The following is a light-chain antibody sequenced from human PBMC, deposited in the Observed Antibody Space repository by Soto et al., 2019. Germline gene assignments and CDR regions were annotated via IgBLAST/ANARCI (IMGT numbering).Light chain of an antibody. CDR3: SSYTSSNTLV. Sequence: QSALTQPPSASGSPGQSVTISCTGTSSDVGAYNYVSWYQQHPGKAPKLMIYEVSKRPSGVPDRFSGSKSGNTASLTVSGLQAEDEADYYCSSYTSSNTLVFGTGTKLTVL. J-gene: IGLJ1*01. CDR1: SSDVGAYNY. CDR2: EVS. V-gene: IGLV2-8*01.